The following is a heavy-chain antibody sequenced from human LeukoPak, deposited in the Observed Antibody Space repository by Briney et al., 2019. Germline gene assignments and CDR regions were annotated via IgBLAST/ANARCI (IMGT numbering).Heavy chain of an antibody. J-gene: IGHJ6*03. V-gene: IGHV4-31*03. Sequence: SETLSLTCTVSGGSISSGGYYWSWIRQHPGKGLEWIGYIYYSGSTYYNPSLKSRVTISVDTSKNQFSLKLSSVTAADTAVYYCARAQKVGIFGVAYAYMDVWGKGTTVTVS. D-gene: IGHD3-3*01. CDR3: ARAQKVGIFGVAYAYMDV. CDR2: IYYSGST. CDR1: GGSISSGGYY.